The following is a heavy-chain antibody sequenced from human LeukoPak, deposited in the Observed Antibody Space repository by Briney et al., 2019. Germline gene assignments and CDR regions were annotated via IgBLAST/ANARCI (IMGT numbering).Heavy chain of an antibody. CDR3: TRASSYDLGYFDY. V-gene: IGHV3-49*03. CDR2: IRSKAYGGTT. D-gene: IGHD5-12*01. J-gene: IGHJ4*02. CDR1: GFTFGDYA. Sequence: PGGSLRLSCTASGFTFGDYAMSWFRQAPGKGLEWVGFIRSKAYGGTTEYAASVKGRFTISRDDSKSIAYLQMNSLKTEDTAVYYCTRASSYDLGYFDYWGQGTLVTVSS.